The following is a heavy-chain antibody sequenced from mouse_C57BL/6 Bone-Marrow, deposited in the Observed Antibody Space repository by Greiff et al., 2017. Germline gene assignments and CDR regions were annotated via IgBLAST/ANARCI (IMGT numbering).Heavy chain of an antibody. D-gene: IGHD1-1*01. V-gene: IGHV1-81*01. CDR2: IYPRSGNT. CDR3: ARDYYYGSCYWYFDV. J-gene: IGHJ1*03. CDR1: GYTFTCYG. Sequence: VQVVESGAELARPGASVKLSCKASGYTFTCYGISWVKQRTGQGLEWIGEIYPRSGNTYYNEKFKGKGTLTADKSTSKAYMELRSLTSEDSAVYFCARDYYYGSCYWYFDVWGTGTTVTVSS.